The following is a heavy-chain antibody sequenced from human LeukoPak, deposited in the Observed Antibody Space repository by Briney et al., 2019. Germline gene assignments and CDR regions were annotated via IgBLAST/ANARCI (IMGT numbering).Heavy chain of an antibody. CDR1: GYSFTSYW. Sequence: GESLKISCKGSGYSFTSYWIGWVRQMPGKGLEWMGIIYPGDSDTRYSPSFQGQVTISADKSISTAYLQWSSLKASDTAMYYCARHRHYYGSGYYYYMDVWGKGTTVTISS. CDR2: IYPGDSDT. J-gene: IGHJ6*03. CDR3: ARHRHYYGSGYYYYMDV. V-gene: IGHV5-51*01. D-gene: IGHD3-10*01.